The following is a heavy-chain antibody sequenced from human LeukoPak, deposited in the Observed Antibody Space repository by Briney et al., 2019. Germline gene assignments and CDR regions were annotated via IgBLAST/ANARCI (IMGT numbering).Heavy chain of an antibody. CDR2: TYSGGSS. J-gene: IGHJ3*02. Sequence: GGSLRLSCVASGLTVNSNYISWVRQAPGKGLEWVSLTYSGGSSYYADSVKGRFTISRDIPKNTLYLQMNSLRAEDTAVYYCARTPDAFDIWGQGTLVTVS. CDR1: GLTVNSNY. V-gene: IGHV3-66*01. CDR3: ARTPDAFDI.